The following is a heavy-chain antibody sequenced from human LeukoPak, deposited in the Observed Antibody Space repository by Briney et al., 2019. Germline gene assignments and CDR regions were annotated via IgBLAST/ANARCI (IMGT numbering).Heavy chain of an antibody. J-gene: IGHJ4*02. Sequence: PGGSPRLSCAASGFTFSGSAMHWVRQASGKGLEWVGRIRSKANSYATAYAASVKGRFTISRDDSKNTAYLQMNSLKTEDTAVYYCTTGWYEFDYWGQGTLVTVSS. CDR3: TTGWYEFDY. CDR2: IRSKANSYAT. D-gene: IGHD6-19*01. CDR1: GFTFSGSA. V-gene: IGHV3-73*01.